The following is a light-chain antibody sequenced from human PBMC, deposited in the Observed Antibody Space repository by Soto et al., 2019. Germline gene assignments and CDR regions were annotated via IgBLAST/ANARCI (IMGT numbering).Light chain of an antibody. CDR2: DAS. J-gene: IGKJ5*01. V-gene: IGKV1-5*01. Sequence: IQMTQSPSTLSASVGDRVTITCRASQSISSWLAWYQQKPGKAPKLLIYDASSLESGVPSRFSGSGSGTEFSLTISSLQSEDFAVYYCQQYSKWPITFGQGTRLEIK. CDR3: QQYSKWPIT. CDR1: QSISSW.